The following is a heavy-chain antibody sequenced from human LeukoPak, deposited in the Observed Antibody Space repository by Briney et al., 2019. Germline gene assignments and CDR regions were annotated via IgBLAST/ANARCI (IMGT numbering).Heavy chain of an antibody. CDR1: GGSISSYY. J-gene: IGHJ4*02. D-gene: IGHD1-26*01. Sequence: SETLSLTCTVSGGSISSYYWSWIRQPAGKGLEWIGRIYTSGSTNYNPSLKSRVTISVDKSKNQFSLKLSSVTAADTAVYYCARGRWATRPDDYWGQGTLVTVSS. CDR3: ARGRWATRPDDY. CDR2: IYTSGST. V-gene: IGHV4-4*07.